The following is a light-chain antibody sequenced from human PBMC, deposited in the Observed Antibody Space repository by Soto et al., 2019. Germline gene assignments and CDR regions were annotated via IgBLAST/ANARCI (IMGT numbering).Light chain of an antibody. CDR1: LSISNS. CDR3: QQSYSSSWT. CDR2: RTS. J-gene: IGKJ1*01. V-gene: IGKV1-39*01. Sequence: DIQLTQSPSSLSASVGDRVTISCRASLSISNSLNWYQKKPGKAPNLLIFRTSGVHSGVPSRFSGSGSGTDFILTISSLQREDLATYYCQQSYSSSWTFGQGTKVEI.